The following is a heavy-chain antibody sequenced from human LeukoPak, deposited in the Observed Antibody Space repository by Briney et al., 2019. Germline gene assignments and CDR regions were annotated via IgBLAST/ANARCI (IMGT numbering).Heavy chain of an antibody. CDR3: AKDQKRGYSYGYLFYYYYMDV. J-gene: IGHJ6*03. V-gene: IGHV3-48*01. Sequence: PGGSLRLSCAASGFTFSSYSMNWVRQAPGKGLEWVSYISISSGIIYYADSVKGRFTISRDNAKNSLYLQMNSLRAEDTAVYYCAKDQKRGYSYGYLFYYYYMDVWGKGTTVTISS. CDR2: ISISSGII. CDR1: GFTFSSYS. D-gene: IGHD5-18*01.